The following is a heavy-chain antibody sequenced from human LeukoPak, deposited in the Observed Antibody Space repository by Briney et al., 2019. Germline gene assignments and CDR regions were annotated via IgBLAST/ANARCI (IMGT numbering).Heavy chain of an antibody. CDR2: ISASGDGI. D-gene: IGHD6-13*01. CDR1: GFTFSSHA. CDR3: AKTPGGAAGNRVFDH. Sequence: PGGSLRVSCAASGFTFSSHAMSWVRQAPGKGLEWVSAISASGDGIYYTDSVKGRFTMSRDNSKDTLYLQMNSLRADDTAVYCCAKTPGGAAGNRVFDHWGQGALVTVSS. V-gene: IGHV3-23*01. J-gene: IGHJ4*02.